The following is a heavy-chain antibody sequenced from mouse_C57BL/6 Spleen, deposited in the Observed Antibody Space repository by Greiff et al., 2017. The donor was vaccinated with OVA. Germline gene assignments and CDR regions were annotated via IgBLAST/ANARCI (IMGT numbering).Heavy chain of an antibody. CDR2: INPNYGTT. CDR1: GYSFTDYN. Sequence: VHVKQSGPELVKPGASVKISCKASGYSFTDYNMNWVKQSNGKSLEWIGVINPNYGTTSYNQKFKGKATLTVDQSSSTAYMQLNSLTSEDSAVYYCARGRAGIFYFDYWGQGTTLTVSS. J-gene: IGHJ2*01. D-gene: IGHD3-3*01. V-gene: IGHV1-39*01. CDR3: ARGRAGIFYFDY.